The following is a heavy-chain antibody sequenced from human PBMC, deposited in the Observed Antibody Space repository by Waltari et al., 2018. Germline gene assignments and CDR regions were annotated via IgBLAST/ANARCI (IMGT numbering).Heavy chain of an antibody. CDR2: IRYDGSNK. D-gene: IGHD1-26*01. V-gene: IGHV3-30*02. CDR3: AKDREWELLGGMDV. Sequence: QVQLVESGGGVVQPGGSLRLSCAASGFTLRRYGMHWVRQAPGKGLEWVAFIRYDGSNKYYADSVKGRFTISRDNSKNTLYLQMNSLRAEDMAVYYCAKDREWELLGGMDVWGKGTTVTVSS. J-gene: IGHJ6*04. CDR1: GFTLRRYG.